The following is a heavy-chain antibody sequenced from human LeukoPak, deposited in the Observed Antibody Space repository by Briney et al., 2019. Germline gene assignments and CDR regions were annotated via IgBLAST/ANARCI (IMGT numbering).Heavy chain of an antibody. J-gene: IGHJ5*02. V-gene: IGHV4-59*01. Sequence: PSETLSLTCTVSGGSLTGYYWSWVRQSPEKGQEYIGSIHFSGTTYYNPSLQSRVSISVDTSKNQFSLKLTSVTAADRAVYYCARAGPRVTMVRGIIAYLDPWGQGALVIVSS. D-gene: IGHD3-10*01. CDR2: IHFSGTT. CDR1: GGSLTGYY. CDR3: ARAGPRVTMVRGIIAYLDP.